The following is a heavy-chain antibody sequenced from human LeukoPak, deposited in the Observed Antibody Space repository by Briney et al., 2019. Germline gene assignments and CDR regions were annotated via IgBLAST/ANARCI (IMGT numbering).Heavy chain of an antibody. CDR1: GFTFSSYA. CDR2: ISGGGNTV. J-gene: IGHJ4*02. V-gene: IGHV3-48*03. CDR3: ARVPGSSGWNYYFDY. Sequence: GGSLRLSCAASGFTFSSYAMHWVRQAPGKGLEWVSYISGGGNTVHYADSVKGRFTISRDNTKNSLYLQMNSLRAEDTAVYYCARVPGSSGWNYYFDYWGQGTLVTVSS. D-gene: IGHD6-19*01.